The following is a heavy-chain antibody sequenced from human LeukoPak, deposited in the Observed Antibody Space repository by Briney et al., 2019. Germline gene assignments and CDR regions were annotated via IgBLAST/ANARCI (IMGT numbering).Heavy chain of an antibody. Sequence: SQTLSLTRASSGVSVSSNSAAWNWIRQSPSRGLEWLGWTYYRSKWYNDYAVSVKSRITINPDTSKNQFSLQLNSVTPEDTAVYYCARLVGGYDSFDYWGQGTLVTVSS. J-gene: IGHJ4*02. CDR2: TYYRSKWYN. V-gene: IGHV6-1*01. CDR1: GVSVSSNSAA. D-gene: IGHD5-12*01. CDR3: ARLVGGYDSFDY.